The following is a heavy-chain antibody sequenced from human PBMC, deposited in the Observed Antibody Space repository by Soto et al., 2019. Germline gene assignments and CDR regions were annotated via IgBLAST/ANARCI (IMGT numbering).Heavy chain of an antibody. J-gene: IGHJ4*01. V-gene: IGHV3-23*01. CDR3: ATDYYFTLKVVRFDY. Sequence: PGGSLRLSCAASGFMFSTYAMSWVRQAPGKGLEWVSGISGSGGTTYYPDSVKGRFTISRDNSKKMVFLQMKSLRVEDTAVYYCATDYYFTLKVVRFDYWRLGLLVTVSS. CDR1: GFMFSTYA. CDR2: ISGSGGTT. D-gene: IGHD3-22*01.